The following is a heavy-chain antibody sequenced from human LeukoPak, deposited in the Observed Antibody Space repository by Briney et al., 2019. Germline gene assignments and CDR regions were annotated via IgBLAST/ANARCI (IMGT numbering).Heavy chain of an antibody. CDR1: GYTFTSYG. V-gene: IGHV1-18*01. CDR3: ARDPTMIELYYSDY. J-gene: IGHJ4*02. D-gene: IGHD3-22*01. CDR2: ISAYNGNT. Sequence: ASVKVSCKASGYTFTSYGISWVRQAPGQGLEWMGWISAYNGNTNYAQKLQGRVTMTTDTSTSTAYMELRSLRSDDTAVYYCARDPTMIELYYSDYWGQGTLVTVSS.